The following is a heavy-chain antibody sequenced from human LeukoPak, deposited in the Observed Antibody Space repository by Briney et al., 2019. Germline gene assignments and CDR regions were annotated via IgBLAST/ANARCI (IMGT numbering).Heavy chain of an antibody. D-gene: IGHD1-26*01. Sequence: GGSLRLSCAASGFTFSSYEMNWVRQAPGKGLEWVSYISTSGTSIYYADSVKGRFTISRDNSKNTLYLQMHSLRAEDTAVYYCANTLVGATTVLDYWGQGTLVTVSS. CDR2: ISTSGTSI. CDR3: ANTLVGATTVLDY. J-gene: IGHJ4*02. V-gene: IGHV3-48*03. CDR1: GFTFSSYE.